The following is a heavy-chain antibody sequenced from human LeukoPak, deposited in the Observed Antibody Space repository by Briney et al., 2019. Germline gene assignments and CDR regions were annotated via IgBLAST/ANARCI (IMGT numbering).Heavy chain of an antibody. CDR1: GFTFSGHW. CDR3: VAWGNSGNS. V-gene: IGHV3-7*01. CDR2: MNGDGSQI. Sequence: QTGGSLRLSCAASGFTFSGHWMSWVRQAPAKGPEWVAHMNGDGSQIYYMDFVKGRFTISRDNAKNSLYLQMNGLRAEDTAVYYCVAWGNSGNSWGQGTMVIVSS. D-gene: IGHD1-26*01. J-gene: IGHJ3*01.